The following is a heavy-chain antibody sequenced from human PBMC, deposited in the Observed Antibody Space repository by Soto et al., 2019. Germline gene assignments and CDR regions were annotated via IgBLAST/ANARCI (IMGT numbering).Heavy chain of an antibody. CDR2: INPSNGRA. J-gene: IGHJ3*01. CDR3: SRHLHGTLDL. V-gene: IGHV1-18*01. CDR1: GYTFTRYG. Sequence: QVQLVQSGVEMKKPGASVKVSCKASGYTFTRYGISWVRQAPGQGLEWMGWINPSNGRANYAQNLQDRVTMTTDTSATTAYMELRSLKSDDTAMYYCSRHLHGTLDLWGQGTVVTVSS.